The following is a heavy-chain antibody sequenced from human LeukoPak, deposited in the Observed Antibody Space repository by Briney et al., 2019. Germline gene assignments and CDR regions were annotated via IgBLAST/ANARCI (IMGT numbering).Heavy chain of an antibody. D-gene: IGHD3-22*01. Sequence: ASVKVSCKASGGTLSSYAISWVRQAPGQGLEWMGGVIPIFGTANYAQKFQGRVTITADESTSTAYRELSSLRSEDTAVYYSARGGGYYDSSGHTTFDYWGQGTPVTVSS. CDR1: GGTLSSYA. CDR3: ARGGGYYDSSGHTTFDY. J-gene: IGHJ4*02. V-gene: IGHV1-69*13. CDR2: VIPIFGTA.